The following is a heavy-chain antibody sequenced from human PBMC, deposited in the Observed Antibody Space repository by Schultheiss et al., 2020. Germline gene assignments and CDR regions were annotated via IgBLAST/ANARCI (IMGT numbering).Heavy chain of an antibody. CDR2: VNPNSGNT. Sequence: ASVKVSCKASGYTFTGYYIHWVRQAPGQGLEWVGWVNPNSGNTGYAQRFQGRVTVTRDTSTSTAYMELRSLRSDDTPVYYCARVILGATFYYYGLDVWGQGTTVTVSS. CDR1: GYTFTGYY. J-gene: IGHJ6*02. CDR3: ARVILGATFYYYGLDV. V-gene: IGHV1-2*02. D-gene: IGHD1-26*01.